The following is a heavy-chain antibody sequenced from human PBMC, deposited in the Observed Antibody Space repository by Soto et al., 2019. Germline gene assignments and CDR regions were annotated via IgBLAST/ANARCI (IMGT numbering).Heavy chain of an antibody. CDR1: AFTFTSYA. V-gene: IGHV3-30-3*01. D-gene: IGHD3-3*01. CDR2: ILSDGSNK. Sequence: GGSLRLSCAPSAFTFTSYAMHWVRHAPGKGLVWVAAILSDGSNKYYADSVKGRFNISRDNAKNTPYLQMNSLRAEDTAVYYCARDLPEIFWSGYFAYYYYFGMDVWGQGTTVTV. CDR3: ARDLPEIFWSGYFAYYYYFGMDV. J-gene: IGHJ6*02.